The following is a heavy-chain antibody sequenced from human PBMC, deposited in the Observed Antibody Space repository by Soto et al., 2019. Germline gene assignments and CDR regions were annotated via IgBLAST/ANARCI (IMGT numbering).Heavy chain of an antibody. D-gene: IGHD6-13*01. CDR3: ASSLTAAEVKIAAAGRHFDY. Sequence: QVQLQESGPGLVKPSQTLSLTCTVSGGSISSGGYYWSWIRQHPGKGLEWIGYIYYSGSTYYNPSLKSRVTISVDTSKNQFSLKLSSVTAADTAVYYCASSLTAAEVKIAAAGRHFDYWGQGTLVTVSS. CDR2: IYYSGST. CDR1: GGSISSGGYY. J-gene: IGHJ4*02. V-gene: IGHV4-31*03.